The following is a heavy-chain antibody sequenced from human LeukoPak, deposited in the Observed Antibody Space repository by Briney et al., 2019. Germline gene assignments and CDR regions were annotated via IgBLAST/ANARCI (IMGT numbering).Heavy chain of an antibody. CDR1: GGSISSGVYY. D-gene: IGHD3-10*01. CDR2: IYYSGST. CDR3: ARGFGLWSKSFDS. J-gene: IGHJ4*02. Sequence: SETLSLICTVSGGSISSGVYYWSWLRQHPGTGLEWIGYIYYSGSTYYNPSLKTRVIISRDTSKNQFSLKLRSVTAADPALYFCARGFGLWSKSFDSWGQGTLVTVSS. V-gene: IGHV4-31*03.